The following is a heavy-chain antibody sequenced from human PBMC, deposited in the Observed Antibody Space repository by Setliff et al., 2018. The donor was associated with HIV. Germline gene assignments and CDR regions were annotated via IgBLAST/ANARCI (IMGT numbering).Heavy chain of an antibody. Sequence: PSETVSLTCAVYGQSISGYYWSWIRQTPGKGLEWIGEINHGGDTNYNPSLKSRVTISVGSSYNHFSLKLSSVTAADTGVYYCASRRGIEFYFDIWGQGTPVTVSS. CDR1: GQSISGYY. J-gene: IGHJ4*02. CDR3: ASRRGIEFYFDI. V-gene: IGHV4-34*01. CDR2: INHGGDT. D-gene: IGHD3-10*01.